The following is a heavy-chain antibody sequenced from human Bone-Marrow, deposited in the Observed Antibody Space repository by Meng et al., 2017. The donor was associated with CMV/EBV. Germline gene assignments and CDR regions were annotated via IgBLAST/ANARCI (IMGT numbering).Heavy chain of an antibody. CDR1: GYSFTSYW. V-gene: IGHV5-51*01. CDR2: IYPGDSDT. Sequence: GESLKISCKGSGYSFTSYWIGWVRQMPGKGLEWMLIIYPGDSDTRYSTSFQGQVTISADKSISTAYLQWSSLKASDTAMYYCARMIGYEILTGYRASEYWGQGTRVTGSS. CDR3: ARMIGYEILTGYRASEY. J-gene: IGHJ4*02. D-gene: IGHD3-9*01.